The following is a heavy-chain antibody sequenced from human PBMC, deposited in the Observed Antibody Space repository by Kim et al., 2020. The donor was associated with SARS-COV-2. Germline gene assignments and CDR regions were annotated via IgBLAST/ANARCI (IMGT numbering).Heavy chain of an antibody. CDR2: IKQDGSEK. D-gene: IGHD3-10*01. CDR3: ARWYGSGSYPRATDYFDY. Sequence: GGSLRLSCAASGFTFSSYWMSWVRQAPGKGLEWVANIKQDGSEKYYVDSVKGRFTISRDNAKNSLYLQMNSLRAEDTAVYYCARWYGSGSYPRATDYFDYWGQGTLVTVSS. CDR1: GFTFSSYW. J-gene: IGHJ4*02. V-gene: IGHV3-7*01.